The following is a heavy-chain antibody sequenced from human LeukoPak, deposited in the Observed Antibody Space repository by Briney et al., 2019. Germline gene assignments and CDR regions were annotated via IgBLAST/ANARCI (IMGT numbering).Heavy chain of an antibody. J-gene: IGHJ6*03. D-gene: IGHD3-22*01. CDR1: GGSISSHY. Sequence: SETLSLTCTVSGGSISSHYWSWIRQPPGKGLEWIGNIYYSGSTNYNPSLKSRVTISVDTSKNQFSLKLSSVTAADTAVYYCARDSGSRMDVWGKGTTVTVSS. CDR2: IYYSGST. V-gene: IGHV4-59*11. CDR3: ARDSGSRMDV.